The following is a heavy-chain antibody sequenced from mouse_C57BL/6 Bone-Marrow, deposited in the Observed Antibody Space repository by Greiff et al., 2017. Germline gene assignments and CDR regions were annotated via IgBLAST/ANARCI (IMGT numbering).Heavy chain of an antibody. D-gene: IGHD4-1*02. J-gene: IGHJ2*01. CDR3: TPTGYYFDY. V-gene: IGHV14-4*01. Sequence: EVMLVESGAELVRPGASVKLSCTASGFNIKDDYMHWVKQRPEQGLEWIGWIDPENGDTEYASKFQGKATITADTSSNTAYLQLSSLTSEDTAVYYCTPTGYYFDYWGQGTTLTVSS. CDR1: GFNIKDDY. CDR2: IDPENGDT.